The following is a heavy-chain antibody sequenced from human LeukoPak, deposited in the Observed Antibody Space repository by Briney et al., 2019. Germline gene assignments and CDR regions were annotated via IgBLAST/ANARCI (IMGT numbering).Heavy chain of an antibody. CDR3: AKEVGSRLPFDY. J-gene: IGHJ4*02. CDR2: ISASAANT. CDR1: GVTSIVNG. D-gene: IGHD4-11*01. V-gene: IGHV3-23*01. Sequence: GGSPILFCAASGVTSIVNGRSWVRQALGKGLEYLSAISASAANTYYADSVKGRFTTSRDNSTNTLFLQMNSLRAEDTALYYCAKEVGSRLPFDYWGQGTLVTVSP.